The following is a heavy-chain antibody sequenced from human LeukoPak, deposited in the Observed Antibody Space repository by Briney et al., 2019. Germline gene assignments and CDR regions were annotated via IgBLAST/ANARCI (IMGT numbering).Heavy chain of an antibody. CDR3: AREVVVAAYYFDY. CDR1: RFTFISYS. V-gene: IGHV3-21*01. Sequence: EGALSRSCAASRFTFISYSMTTVRQAPGNVLKWISFISSSSSYIYYEDSVKGRYTISRDNTKNSLYMQMNSLRAEDTAVYYCAREVVVAAYYFDYWGQGTLVTVSS. CDR2: ISSSSSYI. D-gene: IGHD2-15*01. J-gene: IGHJ4*02.